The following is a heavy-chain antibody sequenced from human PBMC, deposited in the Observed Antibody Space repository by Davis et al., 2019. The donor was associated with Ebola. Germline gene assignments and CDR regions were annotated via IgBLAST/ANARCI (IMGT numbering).Heavy chain of an antibody. CDR2: IAYTGNT. J-gene: IGHJ3*01. CDR3: ARGGLVPAALYL. V-gene: IGHV4-59*01. Sequence: PSETLSLTCTVSGASMTSYYWSWIRQPPGKGLELIGYIAYTGNTNYNPSLKSRVTISGDTSKKQFSLRLKSVTAADTAVYYCARGGLVPAALYLWGQGTMVTVSS. CDR1: GASMTSYY. D-gene: IGHD2-2*01.